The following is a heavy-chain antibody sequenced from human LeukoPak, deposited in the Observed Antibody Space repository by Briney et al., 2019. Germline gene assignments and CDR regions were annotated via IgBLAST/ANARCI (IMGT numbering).Heavy chain of an antibody. CDR2: VSFDGRNK. CDR3: ARDGLYCSSTSCFPDAFDI. Sequence: GSLRLSCEASGFSLSSYAFHWVRQAPGKGLEWVSFVSFDGRNKNYADSVRGRFTISRDNSKNTLYLQMNSLRAEDTAVYYCARDGLYCSSTSCFPDAFDIWGQGTMVTVSS. D-gene: IGHD2-2*01. V-gene: IGHV3-30-3*01. CDR1: GFSLSSYA. J-gene: IGHJ3*02.